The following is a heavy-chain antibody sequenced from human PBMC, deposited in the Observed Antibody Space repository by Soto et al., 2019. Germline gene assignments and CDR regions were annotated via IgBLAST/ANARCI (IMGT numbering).Heavy chain of an antibody. CDR2: MNPNSGNT. Sequence: QVQLVQSGAAVKKPGASVKVSCKASGYTFTSYDINWVRQATGQGLEWMGWMNPNSGNTGYAQKFQGRVPMTRTTSITTAYMELSSLRSEDTAVYYCALGGWELKNWFDPWGQGTLVTVSS. V-gene: IGHV1-8*01. J-gene: IGHJ5*02. CDR3: ALGGWELKNWFDP. CDR1: GYTFTSYD. D-gene: IGHD1-26*01.